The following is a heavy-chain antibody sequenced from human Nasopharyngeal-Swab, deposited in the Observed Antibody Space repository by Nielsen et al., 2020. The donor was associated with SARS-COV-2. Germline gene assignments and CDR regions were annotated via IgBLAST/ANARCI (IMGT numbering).Heavy chain of an antibody. Sequence: GGSLRLSCAASGFTFSSYAMSWVRQAPGKGLEWVSAISGSGGSTYYADSMKSRFTISRDNSKNTLYLQVNSLSADDTAVYYCALHEYCSSTSCLKGFDDWGKGTLVTVSS. CDR3: ALHEYCSSTSCLKGFDD. J-gene: IGHJ4*02. V-gene: IGHV3-23*01. CDR2: ISGSGGST. CDR1: GFTFSSYA. D-gene: IGHD2-2*01.